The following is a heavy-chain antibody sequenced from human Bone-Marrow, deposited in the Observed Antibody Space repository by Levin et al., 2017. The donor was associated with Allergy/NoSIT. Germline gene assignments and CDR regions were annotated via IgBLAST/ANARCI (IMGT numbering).Heavy chain of an antibody. V-gene: IGHV3-64*01. CDR1: GFTFSSYA. Sequence: ASVKVSCAASGFTFSSYAMHWVRQAPGKGLEYVSAITSDGDSTYYANSVKGRFTISRGNSKNTLYLQMGSLRAEDMAVYYCARVRSGSYRYGMDVWGQGTTVTVSS. D-gene: IGHD1-26*01. CDR3: ARVRSGSYRYGMDV. J-gene: IGHJ6*02. CDR2: ITSDGDST.